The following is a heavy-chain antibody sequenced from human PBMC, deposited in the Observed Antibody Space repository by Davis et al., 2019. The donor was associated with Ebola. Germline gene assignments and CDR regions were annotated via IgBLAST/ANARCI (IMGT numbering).Heavy chain of an antibody. J-gene: IGHJ5*02. CDR2: ISSSGDAT. CDR3: ARVPVKMNCSGGSCYLTVGGFDP. CDR1: GFALNTYV. V-gene: IGHV3-23*01. Sequence: GESLKISCVASGFALNTYVVTWVRQAPGKGLEWVSSISSSGDATAYGDSVKGRFTISRDNSKNTLYLQMNSLRAEDTAVYYCARVPVKMNCSGGSCYLTVGGFDPWGQGSLVTVSS. D-gene: IGHD2-15*01.